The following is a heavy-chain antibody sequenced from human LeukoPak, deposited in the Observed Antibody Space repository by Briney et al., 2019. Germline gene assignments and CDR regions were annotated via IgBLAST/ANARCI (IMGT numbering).Heavy chain of an antibody. V-gene: IGHV4-34*01. D-gene: IGHD3-3*01. CDR3: ARSRFLEYLLFH. Sequence: SETLSLTCAVYGGSFSGYYWSWIRQPPGKGLEWIGEINHSGSTNCNPSLKSRVTISVDTSKNQFSLKLSSVTAADTAVYYCARSRFLEYLLFHWGQGTLVTVSS. CDR2: INHSGST. CDR1: GGSFSGYY. J-gene: IGHJ4*02.